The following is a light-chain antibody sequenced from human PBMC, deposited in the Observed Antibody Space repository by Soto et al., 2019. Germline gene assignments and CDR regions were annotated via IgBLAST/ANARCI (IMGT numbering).Light chain of an antibody. CDR1: QSVSSNY. CDR2: GVS. Sequence: IVLTQSPGTLSLSPGERATLSCRASQSVSSNYLAWYQQKSGQAPRLLIYGVSSRATGIPDRFSGSGSGTDLTLTISRLEPEDFAVFYCLHYGTSSWTFGQGTKVEIK. J-gene: IGKJ1*01. V-gene: IGKV3-20*01. CDR3: LHYGTSSWT.